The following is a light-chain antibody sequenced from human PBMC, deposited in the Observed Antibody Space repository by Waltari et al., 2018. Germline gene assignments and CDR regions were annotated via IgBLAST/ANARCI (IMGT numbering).Light chain of an antibody. CDR2: DVS. J-gene: IGLJ2*01. Sequence: QSALTQPRSVSGSPVQSVTISCTGTSSDVGGSNYVLCYQQHPGKAPKLMIYDVSMRPSGVPDRFSGSKSGNTASLTISGLQAEDEADYYCCSYAGSFVVFGGGTKLTVL. V-gene: IGLV2-11*01. CDR3: CSYAGSFVV. CDR1: SSDVGGSNY.